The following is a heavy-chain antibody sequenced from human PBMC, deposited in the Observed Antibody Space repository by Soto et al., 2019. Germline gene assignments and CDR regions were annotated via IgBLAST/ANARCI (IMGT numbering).Heavy chain of an antibody. D-gene: IGHD3-9*01. CDR1: GFTFSSYV. CDR3: AKPWSYDILTGYFPQ. V-gene: IGHV3-30*18. J-gene: IGHJ4*02. CDR2: ISYDGSNK. Sequence: PGGSLRLSCAASGFTFSSYVMHWVRQAPGKGLEWVAVISYDGSNKYYADSVKGRFTISRDNSKNTLYLQMNSLRAEDTAVYYCAKPWSYDILTGYFPQWGQGTLVTVSS.